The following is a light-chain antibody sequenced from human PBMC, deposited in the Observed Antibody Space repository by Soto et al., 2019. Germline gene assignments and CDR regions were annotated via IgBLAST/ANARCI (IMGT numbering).Light chain of an antibody. CDR3: QQYAASPRT. CDR2: GVS. J-gene: IGKJ1*01. Sequence: DIVLTQSPGTLSLSPRERATLSCRASQSVSSGYLAWYQHKPGQAPRLLIYGVSSRAPGIPDRFSGSGSGTDFTLTISRLEPEVFAVYYCQQYAASPRTFGRGTEVEVK. CDR1: QSVSSGY. V-gene: IGKV3-20*01.